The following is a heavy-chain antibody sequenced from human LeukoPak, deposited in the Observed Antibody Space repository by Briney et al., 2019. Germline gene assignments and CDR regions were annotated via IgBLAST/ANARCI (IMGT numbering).Heavy chain of an antibody. CDR1: GFTFSSYS. V-gene: IGHV3-48*01. J-gene: IGHJ3*02. CDR2: ISSSSSTI. D-gene: IGHD6-25*01. CDR3: ARGLAAVDAFDI. Sequence: GGSLRLSCAASGFTFSSYSMNWVRQAPGKGLEWVSYISSSSSTIYYADSVKGRFTISRDNAKNSLYLQMNSLRAEDTAVYYCARGLAAVDAFDIWGQGTMVTISS.